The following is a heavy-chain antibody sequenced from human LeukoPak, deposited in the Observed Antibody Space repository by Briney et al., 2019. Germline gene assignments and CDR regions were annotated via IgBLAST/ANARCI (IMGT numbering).Heavy chain of an antibody. Sequence: SETLSLTCTVSGTSITSYHWSWIRQPPGKGLEWIGSYSGSTNYNPSLKSRVTISVDTSKNQFSLKLSSVTAADTAVYYCARHEAWFDPWGQGTLVTVSS. CDR1: GTSITSYH. V-gene: IGHV4-59*08. CDR2: YSGST. CDR3: ARHEAWFDP. J-gene: IGHJ5*02.